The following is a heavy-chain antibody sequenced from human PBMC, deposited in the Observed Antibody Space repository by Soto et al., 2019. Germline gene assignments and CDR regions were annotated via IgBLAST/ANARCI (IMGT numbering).Heavy chain of an antibody. CDR2: ISYDGSNK. V-gene: IGHV3-30*18. J-gene: IGHJ6*02. D-gene: IGHD3-10*01. CDR3: LKDQLRGVRGVITYYYGMDV. Sequence: QVQLVESGGGVVQPGRSLRLSCAASGFTFSSYGMHWVRQAPGKGLEWVAVISYDGSNKYYADSVKGRFTISRDNSKNTLYLQMYSLRAEDTAVYYCLKDQLRGVRGVITYYYGMDVWGQGTTVTVSS. CDR1: GFTFSSYG.